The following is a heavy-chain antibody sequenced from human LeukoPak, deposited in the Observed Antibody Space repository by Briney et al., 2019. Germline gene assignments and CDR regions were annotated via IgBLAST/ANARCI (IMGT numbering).Heavy chain of an antibody. CDR2: IYYSGST. Sequence: SETLSLTCTVSGGSISSSSYYWGWIRQPPGKGLEWIGSIYYSGSTYYNPSLKSRVTISVDTSKNQFSLKLSSVTAADTAVYYCARDRGSGAYCGGDCYSSYFDDWGRGTLVTVSS. D-gene: IGHD2-21*02. CDR1: GGSISSSSYY. CDR3: ARDRGSGAYCGGDCYSSYFDD. V-gene: IGHV4-39*02. J-gene: IGHJ4*02.